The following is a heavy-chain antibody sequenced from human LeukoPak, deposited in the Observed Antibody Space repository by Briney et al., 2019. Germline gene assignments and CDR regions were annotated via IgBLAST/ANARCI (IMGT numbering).Heavy chain of an antibody. CDR3: ARQGQRRNPWYYFDY. Sequence: PSETLSLTCSVSGYDSISTYYWNWIRQPPGKGLEWIGQIFYKGNTNYNPSLERRVTMSVDTSKNEFSLKLESVTAADTAVYYCARQGQRRNPWYYFDYWGQGALVTVSS. V-gene: IGHV4-59*01. D-gene: IGHD1-1*01. CDR2: IFYKGNT. CDR1: GYDSISTYY. J-gene: IGHJ4*02.